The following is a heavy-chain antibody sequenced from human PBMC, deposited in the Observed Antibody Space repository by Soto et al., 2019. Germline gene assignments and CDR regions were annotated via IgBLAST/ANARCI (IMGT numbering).Heavy chain of an antibody. D-gene: IGHD3-22*01. V-gene: IGHV4-4*02. CDR3: AGGARFRLFRTLYSDF. CDR2: IYHSGST. Sequence: QVQLQESGPGLVKPSGTLSLTCAVSGGSISSSNWSSWVRQPPGKGVEWIGEIYHSGSTNYNPSLKSRGTITVAKSQNQFSLRLSAVTAADTAVYYCAGGARFRLFRTLYSDFWGQGTLVTVCS. J-gene: IGHJ4*02. CDR1: GGSISSSNW.